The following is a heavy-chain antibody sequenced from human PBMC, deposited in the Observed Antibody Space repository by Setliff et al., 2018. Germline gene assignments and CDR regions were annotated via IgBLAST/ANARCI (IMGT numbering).Heavy chain of an antibody. J-gene: IGHJ6*03. CDR1: GGSTSGYF. V-gene: IGHV4-4*08. CDR2: IYASGST. CDR3: ARAPDSGTYYNLYPYYMDV. Sequence: LSLTCTVSGGSTSGYFWNWIRQPPGKGLEWIGHIYASGSTKYNPSLRSRVTISVDTSKNHFSLRLSSVTAADTAVYYCARAPDSGTYYNLYPYYMDVWGKGTTVTVSS. D-gene: IGHD1-26*01.